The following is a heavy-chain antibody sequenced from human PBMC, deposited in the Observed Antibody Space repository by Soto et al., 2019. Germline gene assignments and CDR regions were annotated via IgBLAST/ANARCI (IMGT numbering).Heavy chain of an antibody. CDR3: AKDPYDYVWGSYPNF. CDR1: GFTFSSYG. CDR2: ISYDGSNK. D-gene: IGHD3-16*02. Sequence: GGSLRLSCAASGFTFSSYGMHWVRQAPGKGLEGVAVISYDGSNKYYADSVKGRFTISRDKSKNTLYLQMNSLRAEDTAVYFCAKDPYDYVWGSYPNFWGQGTLVTVSS. V-gene: IGHV3-30*18. J-gene: IGHJ4*02.